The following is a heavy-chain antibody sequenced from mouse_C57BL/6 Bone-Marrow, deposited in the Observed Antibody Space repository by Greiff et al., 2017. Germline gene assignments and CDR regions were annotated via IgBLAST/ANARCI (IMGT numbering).Heavy chain of an antibody. J-gene: IGHJ1*03. CDR1: GYTFTSYD. D-gene: IGHD1-1*01. CDR2: IYPRDGST. V-gene: IGHV1-85*01. CDR3: ARLEFDGSSGDWYFDV. Sequence: VQRVESGPELVKPGASVQLSCKASGYTFTSYDINWVKQRPGQGLEWIGWIYPRDGSTKYNEKFKGKATLTVDTSSSTAYMELHSLTSEDSAVYFCARLEFDGSSGDWYFDVWGTGTTVTVSS.